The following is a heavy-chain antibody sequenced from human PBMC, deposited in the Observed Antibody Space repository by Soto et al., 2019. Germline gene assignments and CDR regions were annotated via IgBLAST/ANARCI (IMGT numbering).Heavy chain of an antibody. CDR3: AREDREDYDSSGYRNWFDP. CDR1: GYTFTSYY. Sequence: ASVKVSCTASGYTFTSYYMHWVRQAPGQGLEWMGIINPSGGSTSYAQKFQGRVTMTRDTSTSTVYMELSSLRSEDTAVYYCAREDREDYDSSGYRNWFDPWGQGTLVTVSS. CDR2: INPSGGST. V-gene: IGHV1-46*01. D-gene: IGHD3-22*01. J-gene: IGHJ5*02.